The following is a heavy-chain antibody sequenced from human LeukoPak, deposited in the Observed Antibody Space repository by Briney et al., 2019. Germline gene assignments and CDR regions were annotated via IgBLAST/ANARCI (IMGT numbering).Heavy chain of an antibody. D-gene: IGHD1-26*01. V-gene: IGHV3-21*01. CDR2: ISSSSSYI. CDR3: ARALSGSYSSAFDI. Sequence: GGSLRLSCAASGFTFSSYSMNWVRQAPGKGLEWVSSISSSSSYIYYADSVKGRFTISRDNAKDSLYLQMNSLRAEDTAVYYCARALSGSYSSAFDIWGQGTMVTVSS. J-gene: IGHJ3*02. CDR1: GFTFSSYS.